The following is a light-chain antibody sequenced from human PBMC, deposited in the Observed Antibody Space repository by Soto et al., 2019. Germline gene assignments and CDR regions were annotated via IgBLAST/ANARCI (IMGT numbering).Light chain of an antibody. J-gene: IGKJ2*01. V-gene: IGKV1-39*01. Sequence: DIQMTQSPSSLSASIGDRVTISCRASQNVATYLNWYQQKPGKAPKLLIYLASTLQSGVPARFSGSGSETDFTLTISSLQPEDVAAYFCQQSYSTPYTFGRGTKLEIK. CDR2: LAS. CDR1: QNVATY. CDR3: QQSYSTPYT.